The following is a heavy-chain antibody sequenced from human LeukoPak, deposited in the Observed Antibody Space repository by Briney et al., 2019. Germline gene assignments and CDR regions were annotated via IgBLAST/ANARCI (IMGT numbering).Heavy chain of an antibody. J-gene: IGHJ4*02. CDR3: ARSYSGFGYALHDY. V-gene: IGHV1-2*02. CDR1: VYTFTDYY. CDR2: INPNSGGT. Sequence: ASVKVSCKASVYTFTDYYMHWVRQAPGQGLEWMGWINPNSGGTNYAQKFQGRVTMTRDTSISTAYMELSSLRSDDTAMYYCARSYSGFGYALHDYWGQGTLVTVSS. D-gene: IGHD1-26*01.